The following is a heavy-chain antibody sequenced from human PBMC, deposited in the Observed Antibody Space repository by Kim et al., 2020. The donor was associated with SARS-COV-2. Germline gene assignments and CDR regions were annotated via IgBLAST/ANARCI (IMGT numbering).Heavy chain of an antibody. CDR3: AKVSGSGSYLPD. V-gene: IGHV3-9*01. Sequence: GYADSVKGRFTISRDNAKNSLYLQMNSLRAEDTALYYCAKVSGSGSYLPDWGQGTLVTVSS. J-gene: IGHJ4*02. D-gene: IGHD3-10*01.